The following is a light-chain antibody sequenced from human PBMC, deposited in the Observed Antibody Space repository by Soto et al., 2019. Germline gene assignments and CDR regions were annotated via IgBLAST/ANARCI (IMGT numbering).Light chain of an antibody. CDR3: GTWDSSLSGFWV. CDR2: ENN. CDR1: SSNIGNNY. Sequence: QSVLTQPPSLSAAPGQKVTISCSGSSSNIGNNYVSWYQQLPGTAPKLLIYENNKRPSGIPDRFSGSKSGTSATLGITGLQTGDEADYYCGTWDSSLSGFWVFGGGTKLTVL. V-gene: IGLV1-51*02. J-gene: IGLJ3*02.